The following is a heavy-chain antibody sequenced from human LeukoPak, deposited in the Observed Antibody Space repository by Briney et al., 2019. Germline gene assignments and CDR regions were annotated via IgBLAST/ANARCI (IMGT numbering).Heavy chain of an antibody. Sequence: SETLSLTCTVSGGSISSGSYYWSWIRQPAGKGLEWIGRIYTSGSTNYNPSLKSRVTISVDTSKNQFSLKLSSVTAADTAVYYCARDPIIAARPGYYYMDVWGQGTTVTVSS. V-gene: IGHV4-61*02. J-gene: IGHJ6*03. D-gene: IGHD6-6*01. CDR2: IYTSGST. CDR3: ARDPIIAARPGYYYMDV. CDR1: GGSISSGSYY.